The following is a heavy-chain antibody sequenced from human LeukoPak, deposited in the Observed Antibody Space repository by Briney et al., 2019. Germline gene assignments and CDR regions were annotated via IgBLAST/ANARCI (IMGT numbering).Heavy chain of an antibody. Sequence: PGGSLRLSCAASGFIVSENYMSWVRQAPGKGLDWVSTVYSGGLTFYADPVKGRFTISRDNSKNTLYLQMSSLRAEDTAVYYCVRDRWPGLGDFWGQGTTVTVSS. CDR1: GFIVSENY. CDR3: VRDRWPGLGDF. V-gene: IGHV3-66*01. J-gene: IGHJ6*02. D-gene: IGHD6-19*01. CDR2: VYSGGLT.